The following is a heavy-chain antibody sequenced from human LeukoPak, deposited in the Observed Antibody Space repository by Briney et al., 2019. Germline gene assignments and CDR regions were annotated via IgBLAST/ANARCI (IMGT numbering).Heavy chain of an antibody. V-gene: IGHV1-69*13. CDR2: IIPIFGTA. CDR3: ARVVSSPEAMVRGVITWFDP. Sequence: VASVKVSCKASGGTFSSYAISWVRQAPGQGLEWMGGIIPIFGTANYAQKFQGRVTITADESTSTAYMELSSLRSEDTAVYYCARVVSSPEAMVRGVITWFDPWGQGTLVTVSS. D-gene: IGHD3-10*01. CDR1: GGTFSSYA. J-gene: IGHJ5*02.